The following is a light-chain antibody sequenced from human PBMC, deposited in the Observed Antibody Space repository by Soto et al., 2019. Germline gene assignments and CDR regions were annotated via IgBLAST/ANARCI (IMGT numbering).Light chain of an antibody. CDR2: DAS. J-gene: IGKJ2*01. CDR1: QSIRSS. CDR3: QQVYSPPMYP. V-gene: IGKV1-5*01. Sequence: DFQNTQSPSTVSASLGDRVTITCRASQSIRSSLAWYQQNPGKAPKLLVYDASTLQSGVASRFSGSGSGTEFTLTIRFLQPEDFATYSCQQVYSPPMYPLGQGAMVE.